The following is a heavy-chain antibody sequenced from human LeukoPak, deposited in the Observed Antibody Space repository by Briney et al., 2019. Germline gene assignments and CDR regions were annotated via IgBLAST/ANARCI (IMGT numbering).Heavy chain of an antibody. Sequence: PAGSLRLSCAASGFTFTRFWMSCVRQAPGKGLEWVANIKKDGNEKYHVDSVKGRFTISRDNAKNSLFLQMNSLRVEDTAVYYCATMGLELPPYYFDYWGQGTLVTVSS. J-gene: IGHJ4*02. V-gene: IGHV3-7*03. CDR1: GFTFTRFW. D-gene: IGHD1-7*01. CDR2: IKKDGNEK. CDR3: ATMGLELPPYYFDY.